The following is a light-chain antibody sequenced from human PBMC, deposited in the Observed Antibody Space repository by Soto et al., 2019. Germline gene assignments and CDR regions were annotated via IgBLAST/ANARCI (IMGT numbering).Light chain of an antibody. Sequence: DIRMTQSPSSLSASVGDRVTIACQASQDISSWLAWYQQKPGTAPKLLIFAASSLQTGVPSRFSGSGSGTEFTLTISSLQPEDFATYYCQQASSFPPTFGQGTRLEIK. CDR2: AAS. V-gene: IGKV1-12*01. CDR3: QQASSFPPT. CDR1: QDISSW. J-gene: IGKJ5*01.